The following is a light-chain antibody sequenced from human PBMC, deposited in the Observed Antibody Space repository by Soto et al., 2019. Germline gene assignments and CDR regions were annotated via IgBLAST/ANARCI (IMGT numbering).Light chain of an antibody. J-gene: IGKJ5*01. CDR2: GAS. Sequence: EIVLTQSPGTLSLSPGGRATLSCRASQRVSRRLTWYQHRPGQSPRLLISGASMRASGVPVRFSGSGSGTDFTLTISRLEPEDFAVYYWQHYGETPITFGLGTRLEV. V-gene: IGKV3-20*01. CDR1: QRVSRR. CDR3: QHYGETPIT.